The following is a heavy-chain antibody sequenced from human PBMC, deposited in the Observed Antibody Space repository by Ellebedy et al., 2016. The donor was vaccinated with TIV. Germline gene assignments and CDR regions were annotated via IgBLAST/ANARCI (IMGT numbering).Heavy chain of an antibody. CDR3: AKDEASYGDYSYYYYGVDV. CDR2: MSHDGSHE. J-gene: IGHJ6*02. V-gene: IGHV3-30*18. CDR1: GFTFSSYG. D-gene: IGHD4-17*01. Sequence: GESLKISXAASGFTFSSYGMHWVRQAPGKGLEWVAVMSHDGSHEYYADSVKGRFTISRDNSKNALYLQMNGLRGEDTAVYYCAKDEASYGDYSYYYYGVDVWGHGTPVTVSS.